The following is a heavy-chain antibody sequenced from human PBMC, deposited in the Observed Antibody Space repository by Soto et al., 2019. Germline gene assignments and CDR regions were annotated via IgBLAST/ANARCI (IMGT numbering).Heavy chain of an antibody. CDR2: IIPLFGTP. CDR3: ARDRDDYGSGNYYNRIDF. J-gene: IGHJ4*02. CDR1: GGIFSTYA. Sequence: QVQLVQSGAEVKKPGSSVKVACKASGGIFSTYAISWLRQAPGQGLEWMGGIIPLFGTPNYAQRFQGRVTISADECTSTAYMVLTRLRSEDTAVYYCARDRDDYGSGNYYNRIDFWGQGTLVTVSS. D-gene: IGHD3-10*01. V-gene: IGHV1-69*01.